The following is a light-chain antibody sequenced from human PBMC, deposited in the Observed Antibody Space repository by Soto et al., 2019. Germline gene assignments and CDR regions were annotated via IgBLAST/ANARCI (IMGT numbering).Light chain of an antibody. CDR2: WAS. J-gene: IGKJ3*01. CDR1: QSVLSSSDNKNY. V-gene: IGKV4-1*01. CDR3: QQVYSAPNT. Sequence: DIVMTQSPDSLAVSLGERATINCKSSQSVLSSSDNKNYLAWYQQKPGQPPQLLFTYWASTRASGIPDRFSGSVSGTDFTLTISCLQAEDVAVYYCQQVYSAPNTVGPGTKVDIK.